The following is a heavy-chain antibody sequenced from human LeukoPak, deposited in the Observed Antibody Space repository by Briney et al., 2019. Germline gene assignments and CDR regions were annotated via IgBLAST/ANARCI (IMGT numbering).Heavy chain of an antibody. CDR1: RFTFSSYG. J-gene: IGHJ4*02. D-gene: IGHD3-22*01. CDR2: IRYDGSNK. V-gene: IGHV3-30*02. CDR3: AKDRDYYDSSGSDY. Sequence: GGSLRLSCAASRFTFSSYGMHWVRQAPGKGLEWVAFIRYDGSNKYYADSVKGRFTISRDNSKNTLYLQMNSLRAEDTAVYYCAKDRDYYDSSGSDYWGQGTLVTVSS.